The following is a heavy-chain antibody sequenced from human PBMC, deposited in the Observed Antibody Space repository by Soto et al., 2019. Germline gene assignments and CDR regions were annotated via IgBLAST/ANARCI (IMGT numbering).Heavy chain of an antibody. V-gene: IGHV1-2*04. Sequence: QVQLVQSGAEVRKPGASVTVSCRSSGDSFNDYYIHWVRQAPGQGFEWMGWINPNGGVTKYAQKFQGWGSMTRDTYIRTVYMQLSRLRSDDKAVYYCARESGGATATLDYYYFYMDVWGTGTTVTVSS. J-gene: IGHJ6*03. CDR2: INPNGGVT. D-gene: IGHD5-12*01. CDR3: ARESGGATATLDYYYFYMDV. CDR1: GDSFNDYY.